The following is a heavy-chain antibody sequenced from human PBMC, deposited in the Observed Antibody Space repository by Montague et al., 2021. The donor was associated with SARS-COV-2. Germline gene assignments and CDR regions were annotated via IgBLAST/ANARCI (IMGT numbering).Heavy chain of an antibody. D-gene: IGHD3-10*01. V-gene: IGHV2-70*01. J-gene: IGHJ6*02. CDR1: GFSLSTSGMC. Sequence: PALVKPTQTLTLTCTFSGFSLSTSGMCVSWIRQPPGKALEWLALIDWDDDKYYSTSLKTRLTISKDTSKNQEVLTMTNMDPVDTATYYCARIRVVRGVIWVYGMDVWGQGTTVTVSS. CDR2: IDWDDDK. CDR3: ARIRVVRGVIWVYGMDV.